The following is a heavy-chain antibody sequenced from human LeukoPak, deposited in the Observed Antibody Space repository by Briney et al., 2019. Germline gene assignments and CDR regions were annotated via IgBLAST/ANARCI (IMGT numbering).Heavy chain of an antibody. CDR3: VREDTPATANY. CDR2: ISGGGDIT. Sequence: GGSLRLSCAASGFNLAKHAMSWVRQTPGKGREWVSAISGGGDITYYADSVTGRFTISRDNSKDTLFLQMHSLRPGDTAVYYCVREDTPATANYWGQGTLVTISS. D-gene: IGHD2-21*02. J-gene: IGHJ4*02. V-gene: IGHV3-23*01. CDR1: GFNLAKHA.